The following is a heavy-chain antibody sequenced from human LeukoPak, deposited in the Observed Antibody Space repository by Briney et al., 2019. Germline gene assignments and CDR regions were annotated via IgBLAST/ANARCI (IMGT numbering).Heavy chain of an antibody. J-gene: IGHJ4*02. D-gene: IGHD6-19*01. CDR3: ANTIAVAGRGYFDY. V-gene: IGHV3-23*01. CDR2: ISGSGGST. CDR1: GFTFSSYA. Sequence: PGGSLRLPCAASGFTFSSYAMSWVRQAPGKGLEWVSAISGSGGSTYYADSVKGRFTISRDNSKNTLYLQMNSLRAEDTAVYYCANTIAVAGRGYFDYWGQGTLVTVSS.